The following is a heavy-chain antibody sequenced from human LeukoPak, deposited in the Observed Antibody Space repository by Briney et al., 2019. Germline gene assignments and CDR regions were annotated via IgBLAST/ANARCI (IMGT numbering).Heavy chain of an antibody. J-gene: IGHJ4*02. CDR2: ISSSSNNL. V-gene: IGHV3-21*01. D-gene: IGHD3-9*01. CDR1: GFTFSSYS. CDR3: ARRYCDISPLDY. Sequence: PGGSLRLSCAASGFTFSSYSMNWVRQAPGKGLECVSSISSSSNNLYYADSVKGRFTISRDNAKNSLYLQMKSLRAEDTAVYYCARRYCDISPLDYWGQGTLVTVSS.